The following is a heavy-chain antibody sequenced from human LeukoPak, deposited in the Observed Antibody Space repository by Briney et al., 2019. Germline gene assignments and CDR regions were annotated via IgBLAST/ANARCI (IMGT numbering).Heavy chain of an antibody. V-gene: IGHV3-11*01. CDR3: AGPDCTSASCDRGDSYYYGMDV. J-gene: IGHJ6*02. CDR1: GFTFSDYY. Sequence: GGSLRLSCAASGFTFSDYYMSWIRQSPGKGLEWVSYITSSGSTTSYADSVKGRFAISRDNAKNSLYLQMSSLRVEDTGVYFCAGPDCTSASCDRGDSYYYGMDVWGQGTTVTVSS. CDR2: ITSSGSTT. D-gene: IGHD2-2*02.